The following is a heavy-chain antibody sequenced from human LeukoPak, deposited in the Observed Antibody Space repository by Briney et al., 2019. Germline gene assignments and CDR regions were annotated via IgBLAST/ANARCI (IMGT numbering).Heavy chain of an antibody. CDR2: MNPNSGNT. D-gene: IGHD3-10*01. CDR1: GYTFTSYD. CDR3: ARVRGGVRGVVWDL. V-gene: IGHV1-8*01. J-gene: IGHJ4*02. Sequence: GASVKVSCKASGYTFTSYDINWVRQATGQGLEWMGWMNPNSGNTGYAQKFQGRVTLTRDTSTSTVYMELSSLKSEDTGVYNCARVRGGVRGVVWDLWGQGTLVTVSS.